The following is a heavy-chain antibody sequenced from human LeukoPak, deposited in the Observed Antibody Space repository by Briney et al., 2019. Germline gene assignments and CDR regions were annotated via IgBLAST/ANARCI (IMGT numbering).Heavy chain of an antibody. CDR3: ARCGMGYQVLYGYDGLDV. V-gene: IGHV3-23*01. Sequence: GGSLRLSCSGSGFIFGSYAVSWVRQAPGRGLEWVATIVGRGGDTYDSESVKGRLTILRDNSKDMVYLQMTSLRVDDTAIYYCARCGMGYQVLYGYDGLDVWGQGTTVTVSS. J-gene: IGHJ6*02. CDR1: GFIFGSYA. CDR2: IVGRGGDT. D-gene: IGHD2-2*01.